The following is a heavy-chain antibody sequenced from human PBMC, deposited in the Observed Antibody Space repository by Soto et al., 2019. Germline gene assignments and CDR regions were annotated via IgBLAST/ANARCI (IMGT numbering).Heavy chain of an antibody. Sequence: PVGSLRLSCVASGFRFSDAWMSWVRQVPGKGLEWVGRIKSKGSGGTTDYAAPVKGRFTISRDDSKNTLYLQMNSLKTEDTAVYYCSWCASINYYFDHWGQGSLVTVSS. CDR3: SWCASINYYFDH. D-gene: IGHD2-8*01. J-gene: IGHJ4*02. CDR1: GFRFSDAW. V-gene: IGHV3-15*01. CDR2: IKSKGSGGTT.